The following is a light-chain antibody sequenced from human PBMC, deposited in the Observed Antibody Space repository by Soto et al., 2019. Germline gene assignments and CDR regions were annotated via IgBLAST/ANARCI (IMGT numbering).Light chain of an antibody. CDR1: QSVSSD. J-gene: IGKJ1*01. CDR2: GAS. Sequence: IVMTQSPATLSVSPWERATLSCRASQSVSSDLAWYHQKPGQAPRLLIYGASTRATGIPARFSGSGSGTDFTLTISRLEPEDFAVYYCQQYGSSLSFGQGTKVDIK. CDR3: QQYGSSLS. V-gene: IGKV3-15*01.